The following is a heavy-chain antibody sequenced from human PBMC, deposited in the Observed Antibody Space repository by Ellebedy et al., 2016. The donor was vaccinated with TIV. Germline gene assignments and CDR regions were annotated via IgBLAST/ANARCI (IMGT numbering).Heavy chain of an antibody. CDR1: GFTFSSYA. CDR2: ISGSGGST. CDR3: AKAAQGYSSGWYRRGTDY. V-gene: IGHV3-23*01. D-gene: IGHD6-19*01. Sequence: GGSLRLXXAASGFTFSSYAMSWVRQAPGKGLEWVSAISGSGGSTYYADSVKGRFTISRDNSKNTLYLQMNSLRAEDTAVYYCAKAAQGYSSGWYRRGTDYWGQGTLVTVSS. J-gene: IGHJ4*02.